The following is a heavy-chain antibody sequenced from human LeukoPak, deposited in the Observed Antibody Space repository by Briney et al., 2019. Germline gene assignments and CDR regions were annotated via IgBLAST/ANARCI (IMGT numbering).Heavy chain of an antibody. CDR1: GYSFTSYW. J-gene: IGHJ3*01. CDR2: IYPGDSDT. CDR3: ARPDSCGYYPVGAFDF. Sequence: GESLKISCKGSGYSFTSYWIGWVRQMPGKGLEWMGIIYPGDSDTRYSPSFQGQVTISADKSISTAYLQWSSLKASDTAMYYCARPDSCGYYPVGAFDFWGQRTMVTVSS. V-gene: IGHV5-51*01. D-gene: IGHD3-22*01.